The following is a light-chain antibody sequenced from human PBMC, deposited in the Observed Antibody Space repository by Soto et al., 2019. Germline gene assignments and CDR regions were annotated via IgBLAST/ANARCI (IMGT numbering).Light chain of an antibody. CDR3: QQYNKWPIT. Sequence: EIVMTQSAATRSVSRGGRATLSCGASQTVRSDLAWHQQKPGQAPRLLIYGASTRATGIPARFSGSGSGTEFTLTISSLKCEDFVVYYCQQYNKWPITLGQGTRLEIK. V-gene: IGKV3-15*01. J-gene: IGKJ5*01. CDR1: QTVRSD. CDR2: GAS.